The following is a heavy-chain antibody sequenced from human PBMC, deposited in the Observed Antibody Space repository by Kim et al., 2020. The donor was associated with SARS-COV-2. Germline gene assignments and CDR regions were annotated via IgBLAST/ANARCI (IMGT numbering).Heavy chain of an antibody. Sequence: GGSLRLSCAAYGFTFRNYGLHWVRQAPGKGLEWVALISNDASDKFDRDSGKGRFTISRDNSENPLHLKMKSLGAEDSAVYYCVRGYESGSGDFFYYWGRGTPVTVSS. V-gene: IGHV3-30*03. J-gene: IGHJ4*02. D-gene: IGHD3-3*01. CDR3: VRGYESGSGDFFYY. CDR1: GFTFRNYG. CDR2: ISNDASDK.